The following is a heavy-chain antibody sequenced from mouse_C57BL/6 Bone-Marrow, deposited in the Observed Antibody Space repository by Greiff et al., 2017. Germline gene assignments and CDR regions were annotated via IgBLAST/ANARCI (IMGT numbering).Heavy chain of an antibody. J-gene: IGHJ2*01. CDR1: GYTFTSYG. Sequence: QVQLKESGAELARPGASVKLSCKASGYTFTSYGISWVKQRTGQGLEWIGEIYPRSGNTYYNEKFKGKDTLTADKSSSTACMELRSLTSEDSAVYFCASNSLGFDYWGQGTTLTVSS. V-gene: IGHV1-81*01. CDR3: ASNSLGFDY. CDR2: IYPRSGNT. D-gene: IGHD3-1*01.